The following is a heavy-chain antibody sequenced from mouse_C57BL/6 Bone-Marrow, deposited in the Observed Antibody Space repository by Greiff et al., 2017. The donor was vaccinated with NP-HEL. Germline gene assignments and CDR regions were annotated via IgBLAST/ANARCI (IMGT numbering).Heavy chain of an antibody. J-gene: IGHJ4*01. CDR1: GFTFSSYG. CDR3: ARPPNWPHYYAMDY. D-gene: IGHD4-1*01. Sequence: VQLQQSGGDLVKPGGSLKLSCAASGFTFSSYGMSWVRQTPDKRLEWVATISSGGSYTYYPDSVKGRFTISRDHAKNTLYLQMSSLKSKDTAMYDCARPPNWPHYYAMDYWGQGTSVTVSS. CDR2: ISSGGSYT. V-gene: IGHV5-6*01.